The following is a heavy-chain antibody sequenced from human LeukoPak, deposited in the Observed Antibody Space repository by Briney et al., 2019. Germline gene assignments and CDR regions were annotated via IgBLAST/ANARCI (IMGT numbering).Heavy chain of an antibody. CDR1: GFTFSSYW. CDR3: ARDRDGDEDFDY. V-gene: IGHV3-74*01. Sequence: GGSLRLSCTASGFTFSSYWMHWVRQAPGKGLVWVSRINSDGSTTTYADSVKGRFTISSDTAKNSLYLQLNSLTVGDTAMYYCARDRDGDEDFDYWGRGTLVTVSS. J-gene: IGHJ4*02. CDR2: INSDGSTT. D-gene: IGHD4-17*01.